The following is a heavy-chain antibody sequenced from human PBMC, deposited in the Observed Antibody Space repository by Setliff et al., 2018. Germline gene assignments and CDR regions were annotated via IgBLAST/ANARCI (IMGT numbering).Heavy chain of an antibody. J-gene: IGHJ4*02. CDR1: GGSIISHY. Sequence: SETLSLTCTVSGGSIISHYWNWIRQTPGKGLEWCGYIYYSGTTNYNPSLKCRVTISVDTSKNHFSLRLSSVTAADTAVYSCAKGGTYRYFDYWGQVPLVTVSS. CDR3: AKGGTYRYFDY. CDR2: IYYSGTT. D-gene: IGHD1-20*01. V-gene: IGHV4-59*11.